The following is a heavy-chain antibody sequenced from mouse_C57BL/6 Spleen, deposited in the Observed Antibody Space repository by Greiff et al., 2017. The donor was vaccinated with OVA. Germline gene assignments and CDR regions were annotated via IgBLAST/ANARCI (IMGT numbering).Heavy chain of an antibody. CDR2: ISYDGSN. Sequence: ESGPGLVKPSQSLSLTCSVTGYSITSGYYWNWIRQFPGNKLEWMGYISYDGSNNYNPSLKNRISITRDTSKNQIFLKLNSVTTEDTATYYCARYDYDSFDYWGQGTTLTVSS. J-gene: IGHJ2*01. D-gene: IGHD2-4*01. V-gene: IGHV3-6*01. CDR1: GYSITSGYY. CDR3: ARYDYDSFDY.